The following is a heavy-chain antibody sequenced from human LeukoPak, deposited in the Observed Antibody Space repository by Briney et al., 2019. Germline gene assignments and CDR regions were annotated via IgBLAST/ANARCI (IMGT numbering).Heavy chain of an antibody. J-gene: IGHJ4*02. CDR2: ISYDGSNK. CDR1: GFSFSGHW. Sequence: GGSLRLSCTASGFSFSGHWMHWVRQAPGKGLEWVAVISYDGSNKYYADSVKGRFTISRDNSKNTLYLQMNSLRAEDTAVYYCARGVLFDYWGQGTLVTVSS. V-gene: IGHV3-30-3*01. CDR3: ARGVLFDY.